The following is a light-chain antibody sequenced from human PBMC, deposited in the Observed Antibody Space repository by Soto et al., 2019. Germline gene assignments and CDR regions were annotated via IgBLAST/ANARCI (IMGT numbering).Light chain of an antibody. Sequence: IVLTQSPGTLSLSPGETATLSCSASQTVSSTYLAWYQHKPGRAPRLLIDGASSRAAGIPDRFSGSGSGTDSTLTISRLEPEDLAVYYCQQYDYLVTFGQGTKVDIK. CDR1: QTVSSTY. CDR2: GAS. V-gene: IGKV3-20*01. CDR3: QQYDYLVT. J-gene: IGKJ1*01.